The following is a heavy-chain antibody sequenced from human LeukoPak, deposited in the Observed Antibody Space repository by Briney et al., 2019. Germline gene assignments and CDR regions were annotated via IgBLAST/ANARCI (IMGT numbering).Heavy chain of an antibody. CDR2: ISSSGSTI. V-gene: IGHV3-11*04. CDR1: GFTFSDYY. J-gene: IGHJ5*02. CDR3: ARAPPDPRSSSNWFDP. D-gene: IGHD6-6*01. Sequence: GGSLRLSCAASGFTFSDYYMSWIRQAPGKGLEWVSYISSSGSTIYYADSVKGRFTISRDNAKNSLYLQMNSLRAEDTAVYYCARAPPDPRSSSNWFDPWGQGTLVTVSS.